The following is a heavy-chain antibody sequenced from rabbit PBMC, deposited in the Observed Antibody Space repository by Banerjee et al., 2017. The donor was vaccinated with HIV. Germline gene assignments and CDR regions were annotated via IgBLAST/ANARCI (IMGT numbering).Heavy chain of an antibody. CDR2: MNIDSGYI. CDR3: ARGAYGRGVYSHFNL. V-gene: IGHV1S45*01. J-gene: IGHJ4*01. D-gene: IGHD7-1*01. Sequence: QEQLVESGGDLVKPGASLTLTCTASGFSFSSYYYICWVRQAPGKGLEWIACMNIDSGYIYYASWAKGRFTISKTSSTTVTLQMTSLTAADTATYFCARGAYGRGVYSHFNLWGPGTLVTVS. CDR1: GFSFSSYYY.